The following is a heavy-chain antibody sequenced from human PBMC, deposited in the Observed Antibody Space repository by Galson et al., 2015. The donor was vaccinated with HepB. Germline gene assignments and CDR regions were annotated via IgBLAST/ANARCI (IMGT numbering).Heavy chain of an antibody. Sequence: SLRLSCAASGFTFEDYTLHWVRQVPGKGLEGVSGISWNSRDIAYVDSVKGRFTISRDNARNSLYLEMNSLQTEDTAVYYCANGHLSCTNGVCFARSPSYYYGMDVWGQGTPVTVSS. D-gene: IGHD2-8*01. CDR3: ANGHLSCTNGVCFARSPSYYYGMDV. J-gene: IGHJ6*02. CDR1: GFTFEDYT. CDR2: ISWNSRDI. V-gene: IGHV3-9*01.